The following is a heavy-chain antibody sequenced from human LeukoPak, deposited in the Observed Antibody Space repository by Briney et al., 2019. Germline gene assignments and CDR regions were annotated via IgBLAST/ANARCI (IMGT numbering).Heavy chain of an antibody. CDR3: ARAPYSSGWYGKGYYFDY. V-gene: IGHV3-11*04. J-gene: IGHJ4*02. CDR1: GFTFSDYY. D-gene: IGHD6-19*01. Sequence: GGSLRLSCAASGFTFSDYYMNWIRQAPGKGLEWVSYISSSGSTIYYADSVKGRFTISRDNAKNSLYLQMNSLRAEDTAVYYCARAPYSSGWYGKGYYFDYWGQGTLVTVSS. CDR2: ISSSGSTI.